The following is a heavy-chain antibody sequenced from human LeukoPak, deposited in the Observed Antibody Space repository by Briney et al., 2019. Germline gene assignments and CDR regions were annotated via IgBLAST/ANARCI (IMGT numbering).Heavy chain of an antibody. J-gene: IGHJ4*02. CDR1: GGSFSGYY. D-gene: IGHD3-22*01. CDR3: ARGPTDDSRGYYEAY. Sequence: SETLSLTCAVYGGSFSGYYWSWIRQPPGKGLEWIGEINHSGSTNYNPSLKSRVTISVDTSKNQFSLKLSSVTAADTAVYYCARGPTDDSRGYYEAYWGQGTLVTVSS. V-gene: IGHV4-34*01. CDR2: INHSGST.